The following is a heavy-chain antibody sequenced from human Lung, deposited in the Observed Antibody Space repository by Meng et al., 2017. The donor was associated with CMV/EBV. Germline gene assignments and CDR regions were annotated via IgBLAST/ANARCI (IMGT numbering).Heavy chain of an antibody. CDR2: IWYDGGNK. CDR1: GFTLVRYH. D-gene: IGHD3-22*01. J-gene: IGHJ6*02. V-gene: IGHV3-33*01. CDR3: AGPRYDTSHYPVYYYYGMDV. Sequence: SLKISCVASGFTLVRYHMHWVRQAPGKGLEWVAFIWYDGGNKFYADSVKGRFTISRDNSKNTLYLQVNNVGADDAAIYFCAGPRYDTSHYPVYYYYGMDVWGLGTTVTVSS.